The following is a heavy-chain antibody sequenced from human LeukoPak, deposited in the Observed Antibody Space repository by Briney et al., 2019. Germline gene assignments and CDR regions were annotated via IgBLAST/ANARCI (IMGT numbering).Heavy chain of an antibody. CDR2: VSSSGRNI. Sequence: PGGSLRLSCAASGFTFSSYEMNWVRQAPGKGLEWVSCVSSSGRNIYYADSVKGRFTISRDNAKNSLYLQMNSLRAEDTAVYYCAELGITMIGGVWGKGTTVTISS. D-gene: IGHD3-10*02. V-gene: IGHV3-48*03. CDR1: GFTFSSYE. CDR3: AELGITMIGGV. J-gene: IGHJ6*04.